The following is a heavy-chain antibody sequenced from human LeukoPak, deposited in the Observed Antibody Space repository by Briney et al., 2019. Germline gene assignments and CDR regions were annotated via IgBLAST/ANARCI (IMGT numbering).Heavy chain of an antibody. V-gene: IGHV4-30-4*08. Sequence: SETLSLTCTVSGDSVSSGGYYWSWIRQHPGKGLEWIGYIYYSGSTYYNPSLKSRVTISVDTSKNQFSLKLSSVTAADTAVYYCARPRITTEFDPWGQGTLVTVSS. CDR3: ARPRITTEFDP. D-gene: IGHD3-10*01. CDR2: IYYSGST. J-gene: IGHJ5*02. CDR1: GDSVSSGGYY.